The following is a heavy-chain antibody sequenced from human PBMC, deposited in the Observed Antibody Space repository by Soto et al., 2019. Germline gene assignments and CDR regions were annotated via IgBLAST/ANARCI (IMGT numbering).Heavy chain of an antibody. V-gene: IGHV3-33*01. Sequence: QVQLVESGGGVVQPGRSLRLSCAASGFTFSSYGMHWVRQAPGKGLEWVAVIWYDGSNKYYADSVKGRFTISRDNSKNTLYLQMNSLRAEDTAVYYCAREEDCSGGSCYQYFDYWGQGTLVTVSS. CDR3: AREEDCSGGSCYQYFDY. D-gene: IGHD2-15*01. CDR2: IWYDGSNK. J-gene: IGHJ4*02. CDR1: GFTFSSYG.